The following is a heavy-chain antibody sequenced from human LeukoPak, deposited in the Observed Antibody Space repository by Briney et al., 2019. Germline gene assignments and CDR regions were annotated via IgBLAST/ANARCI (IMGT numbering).Heavy chain of an antibody. V-gene: IGHV1-69*13. J-gene: IGHJ5*02. Sequence: SVKVSCKASGGTFSSYAISWVRQAPGQGLEWMGGTIPIFGTANYAQKFQGRVTITADESTSTAYMELSSLRSEDTAVYYCARIDNTYCTNGVCTPGNWLDPWGQGTLVTVPS. D-gene: IGHD2-8*01. CDR3: ARIDNTYCTNGVCTPGNWLDP. CDR1: GGTFSSYA. CDR2: TIPIFGTA.